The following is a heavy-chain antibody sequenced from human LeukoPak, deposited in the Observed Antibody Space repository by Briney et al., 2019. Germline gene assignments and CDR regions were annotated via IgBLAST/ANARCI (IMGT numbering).Heavy chain of an antibody. Sequence: SETLSLTCTVSGGSISSSSYYWGWIRQPPGKGLEWIGSIYYSGSTYYNPSLKSRVTISVDTSKNQFSLKLSSVTAADTAIYYCARATTVTDGYFYYYMDVWGKGTTVTISS. CDR2: IYYSGST. V-gene: IGHV4-39*07. J-gene: IGHJ6*03. D-gene: IGHD4-17*01. CDR1: GGSISSSSYY. CDR3: ARATTVTDGYFYYYMDV.